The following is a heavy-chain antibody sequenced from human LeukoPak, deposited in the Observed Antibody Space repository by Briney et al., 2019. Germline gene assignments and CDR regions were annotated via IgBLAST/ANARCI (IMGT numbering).Heavy chain of an antibody. CDR2: INPNGGST. CDR3: ARDSGMVRGTVDY. Sequence: ASVNVSCKSSGYTFTSYYMYWVRQAPGQGLEWMGIINPNGGSTSYAQKFQGRVTMTRDTSTSTVYMELSSLRSEDTAVYYCARDSGMVRGTVDYWGQGTLVTVSS. D-gene: IGHD3-10*01. J-gene: IGHJ4*02. CDR1: GYTFTSYY. V-gene: IGHV1-46*01.